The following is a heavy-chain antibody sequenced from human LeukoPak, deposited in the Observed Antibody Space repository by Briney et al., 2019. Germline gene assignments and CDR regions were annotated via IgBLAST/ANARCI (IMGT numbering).Heavy chain of an antibody. J-gene: IGHJ3*02. V-gene: IGHV1-2*02. Sequence: ASVKVSCKASGYTFTGYYMHWVRQAPGQGLEWMGWINPNSGGTNYAQKFQGRVTMTRDTSISTAYMELSRLRSDDTAVYYCARPSMVRGPNDAFDTWGQGTMVTVSS. D-gene: IGHD3-10*01. CDR3: ARPSMVRGPNDAFDT. CDR2: INPNSGGT. CDR1: GYTFTGYY.